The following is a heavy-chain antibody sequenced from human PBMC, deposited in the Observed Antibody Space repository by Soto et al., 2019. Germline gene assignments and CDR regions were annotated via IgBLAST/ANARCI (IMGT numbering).Heavy chain of an antibody. V-gene: IGHV1-8*01. CDR2: MNPNSGDT. CDR1: GYTVSSYD. J-gene: IGHJ6*03. CDR3: ARGLKFTTPLVRGVNPYYYYYMDV. Sequence: ASVNVSCKSSGYTVSSYDITWLRQVTAHWLEWMGWMNPNSGDTNYPQKFQGRVTMTRNTSIATAYMELSSLRSEDTAVYYCARGLKFTTPLVRGVNPYYYYYMDVWGEGTTVTV. D-gene: IGHD3-10*01.